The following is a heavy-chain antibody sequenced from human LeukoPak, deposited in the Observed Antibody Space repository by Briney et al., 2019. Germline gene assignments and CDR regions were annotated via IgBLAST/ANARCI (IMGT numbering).Heavy chain of an antibody. Sequence: GESLKISCKGSGYSFTSYRIGWVRQMPGKGLEWMGIIYPGDSDTRYSPSVQGQVTISADKSISTAYLQWSSMKASDTAMYYCARLRYCSSGSCYGLDYWGQGTLVGVSS. CDR3: ARLRYCSSGSCYGLDY. CDR2: IYPGDSDT. J-gene: IGHJ4*02. D-gene: IGHD2-15*01. V-gene: IGHV5-51*01. CDR1: GYSFTSYR.